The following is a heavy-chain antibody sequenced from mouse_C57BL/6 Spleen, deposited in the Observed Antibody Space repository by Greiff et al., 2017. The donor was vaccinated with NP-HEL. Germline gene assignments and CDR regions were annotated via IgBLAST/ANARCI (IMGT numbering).Heavy chain of an antibody. CDR2: IWRGGST. CDR1: GFSLTSYG. J-gene: IGHJ4*01. Sequence: QVQLQQSGPGLVQPSQCLSITCTVSGFSLTSYGVHWVRQSPGKGLEWLGVIWRGGSTDYNAAIMSRLSITKDNSKSQAYFKMNSLQADDTAIYYCAKLVITTVVEDAMDYWGQGTSVTVSS. V-gene: IGHV2-5*01. D-gene: IGHD1-1*01. CDR3: AKLVITTVVEDAMDY.